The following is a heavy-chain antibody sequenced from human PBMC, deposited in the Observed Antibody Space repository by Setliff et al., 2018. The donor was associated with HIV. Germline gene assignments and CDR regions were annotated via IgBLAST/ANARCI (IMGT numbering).Heavy chain of an antibody. CDR1: GYTFTGYF. CDR3: AREVPSNTGSYYKKY. J-gene: IGHJ4*02. Sequence: ASVKVSCKTSGYTFTGYFIHWVRQAPGQGLEWMGWISANGKKYYSPKVHDRLSLTIDISTTTAHLQLRNLRSDDTAVYFCAREVPSNTGSYYKKYWGQGTLVTVS. D-gene: IGHD3-10*01. V-gene: IGHV1-18*04. CDR2: ISANGKK.